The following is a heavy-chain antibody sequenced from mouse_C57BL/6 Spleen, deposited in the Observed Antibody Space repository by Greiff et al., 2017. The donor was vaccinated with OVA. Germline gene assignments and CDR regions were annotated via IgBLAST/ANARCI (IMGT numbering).Heavy chain of an antibody. D-gene: IGHD1-1*01. Sequence: DVKLVESGGGLVKPGGSLKLSCAASGFTFSSYAMSWVRQTPEKRLEWVATISDGGSYTYYPDNVKGRFTISRDNAKNNLYLQMSHLKSEDTAMYYCARYYYGSSLYAMDYWGQGTSVTVSS. CDR1: GFTFSSYA. J-gene: IGHJ4*01. V-gene: IGHV5-4*03. CDR2: ISDGGSYT. CDR3: ARYYYGSSLYAMDY.